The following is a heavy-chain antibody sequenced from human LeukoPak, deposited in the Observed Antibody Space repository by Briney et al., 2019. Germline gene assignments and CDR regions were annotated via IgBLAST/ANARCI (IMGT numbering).Heavy chain of an antibody. Sequence: WASVNVSCTASGYTFTSSDINWVRQAAGQGLEWMGWINPNSGRTGYAQKFQGRVTMTANTSISTAYMELSSLRFDDTAVYYCARGRSGLAAAGTYDYWGQGTLITVSS. CDR2: INPNSGRT. CDR3: ARGRSGLAAAGTYDY. CDR1: GYTFTSSD. J-gene: IGHJ4*02. V-gene: IGHV1-8*01. D-gene: IGHD6-13*01.